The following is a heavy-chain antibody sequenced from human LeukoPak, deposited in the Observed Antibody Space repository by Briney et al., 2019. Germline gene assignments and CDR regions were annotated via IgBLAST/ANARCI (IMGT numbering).Heavy chain of an antibody. Sequence: SDTLSLTCTVSGGSITSSGFYWGWIRQPPGKGLEWIGNIYYRGSAYYNPSLKSRVTISVDTSKNQFSLKLCSVTAADTAVYYCARQPNIVVVDNWFDTWGQGTLVAVSS. CDR3: ARQPNIVVVDNWFDT. V-gene: IGHV4-39*07. CDR2: IYYRGSA. CDR1: GGSITSSGFY. J-gene: IGHJ5*02. D-gene: IGHD2-15*01.